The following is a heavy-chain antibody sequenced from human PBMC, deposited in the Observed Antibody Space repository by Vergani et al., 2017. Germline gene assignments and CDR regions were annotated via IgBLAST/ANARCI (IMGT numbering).Heavy chain of an antibody. CDR1: GYSFTSYW. CDR3: ARHGKGVVIAPMEIDY. V-gene: IGHV5-51*01. CDR2: IYPGDSDT. Sequence: EVQLVQSGAEVKKPGESLKISCKGSGYSFTSYWIGWVRQMPGKGLEWMGIIYPGDSDTRYSPSFQGQVTISADKSISTAYRQWSSLKASDTAMYYCARHGKGVVIAPMEIDYGGQGGLVTVSS. J-gene: IGHJ4*02. D-gene: IGHD2-21*01.